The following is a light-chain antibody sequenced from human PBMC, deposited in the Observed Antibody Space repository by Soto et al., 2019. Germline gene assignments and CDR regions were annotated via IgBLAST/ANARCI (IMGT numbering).Light chain of an antibody. CDR3: QQYGSSPPVT. Sequence: EIVLTQSPGTLSLSPGERATLSCRASPSVSSSYLAWYQQKPGQAPRLLIYGTSGRATGIPDRFSGSGSGIDFTLTISRLEPEDVVVYYCQQYGSSPPVTFGQGTRLEIK. CDR2: GTS. J-gene: IGKJ5*01. CDR1: PSVSSSY. V-gene: IGKV3-20*01.